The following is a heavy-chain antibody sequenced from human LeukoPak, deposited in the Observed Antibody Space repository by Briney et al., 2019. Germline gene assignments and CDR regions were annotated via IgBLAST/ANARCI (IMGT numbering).Heavy chain of an antibody. D-gene: IGHD3-10*01. CDR1: GFTFSSYS. J-gene: IGHJ6*02. CDR2: ISSSSSYI. CDR3: ARDRAFLLWFGRYGMDV. Sequence: GGSLRLSCAASGFTFSSYSMNWVRQAPGKGLEWVSSISSSSSYIYYADSVKGRFTISRDNAKNSLYLQMNSLRAEDTAVYYCARDRAFLLWFGRYGMDVWGQGTTVTVSS. V-gene: IGHV3-21*01.